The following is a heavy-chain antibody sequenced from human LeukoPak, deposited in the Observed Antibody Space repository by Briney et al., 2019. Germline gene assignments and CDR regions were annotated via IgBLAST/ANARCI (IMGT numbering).Heavy chain of an antibody. V-gene: IGHV4-34*01. J-gene: IGHJ6*03. CDR1: GGTFGGKY. CDR3: ASRPLRRYYYYLDV. Sequence: PSETLSLTCAGYGGTFGGKYWRWLRQPPGKGLEWIGEINHSGSTNYNPSLKSRVTISVDTSKNTFSMQLSSVTAADTAEYYCASRPLRRYYYYLDVWGKGTTVTVSS. CDR2: INHSGST. D-gene: IGHD2-15*01.